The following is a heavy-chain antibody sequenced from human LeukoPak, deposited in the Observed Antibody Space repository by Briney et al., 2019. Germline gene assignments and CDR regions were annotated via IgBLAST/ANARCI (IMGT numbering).Heavy chain of an antibody. CDR3: ATSGYPNWFDP. Sequence: GGSLRLSCAASGFTFSTYAMSWVRQAPGKGLEWVSVISGSGGSPYYADSVKGRFTISRDNSKNTLYLQMNSLRAEDTAVYYCATSGYPNWFDPWGQGTLVTVSS. CDR1: GFTFSTYA. D-gene: IGHD3-3*01. CDR2: ISGSGGSP. J-gene: IGHJ5*02. V-gene: IGHV3-23*01.